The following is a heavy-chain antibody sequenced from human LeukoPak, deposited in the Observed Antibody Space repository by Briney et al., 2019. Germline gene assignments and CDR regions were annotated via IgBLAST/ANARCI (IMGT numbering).Heavy chain of an antibody. CDR1: GGSIRSYY. CDR3: ARESRDVETEGFDY. V-gene: IGHV4-59*01. CDR2: IYDSGT. J-gene: IGHJ4*02. Sequence: SETLSLTCVVSGGSIRSYYWSWIRQPPGKGLEWIGYIYDSGTNYNPSLKSRVTISVDTSKNQFSLKLSSVTAADTAVYYCARESRDVETEGFDYWGQGTLVTVSS. D-gene: IGHD5-24*01.